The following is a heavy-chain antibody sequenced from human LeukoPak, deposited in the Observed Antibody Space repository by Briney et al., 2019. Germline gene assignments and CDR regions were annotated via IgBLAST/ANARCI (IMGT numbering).Heavy chain of an antibody. CDR3: ARDLYRDSLPVSWFDP. CDR1: GYTFTSYG. D-gene: IGHD4-11*01. V-gene: IGHV1-18*01. J-gene: IGHJ5*02. Sequence: ASVKVSCKASGYTFTSYGISWVRQAPGQGLERMGWISDYNGNTNYAQKLQSRVTMTTDTSTSTAYMELRSLRSDDTAVYYCARDLYRDSLPVSWFDPWGQGTLVTVSS. CDR2: ISDYNGNT.